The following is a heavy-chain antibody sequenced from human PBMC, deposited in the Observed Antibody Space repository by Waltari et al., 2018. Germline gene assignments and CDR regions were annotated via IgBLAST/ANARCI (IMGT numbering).Heavy chain of an antibody. CDR1: GGSISSSSYY. J-gene: IGHJ4*02. V-gene: IGHV4-39*01. D-gene: IGHD7-27*01. Sequence: QLQLQESGPGLVKPSETLSLTCTVSGGSISSSSYYWGWIRQPPGKGLEWIGSIYYSGSNYYTPSLRSRVTISVDTSKNQFSLKLSSVTAADTAVYYCARPLNWGWPYDFDYWGQGTLVTVSS. CDR3: ARPLNWGWPYDFDY. CDR2: IYYSGSN.